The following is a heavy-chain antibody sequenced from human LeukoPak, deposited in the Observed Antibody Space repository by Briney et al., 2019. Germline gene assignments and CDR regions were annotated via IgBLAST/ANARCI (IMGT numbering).Heavy chain of an antibody. J-gene: IGHJ4*02. D-gene: IGHD5-18*01. Sequence: GGSLRLSCAASGFTFSSYGMHWVRQAPGKGLEWVAFIRYDGSNKYYADSVKGRFTISRDNSKNTLYLQMNSLRAEDTAVYYCAKGRLKNSCGLRLPPVQDWGQGTLVTVSS. CDR1: GFTFSSYG. V-gene: IGHV3-30*02. CDR2: IRYDGSNK. CDR3: AKGRLKNSCGLRLPPVQD.